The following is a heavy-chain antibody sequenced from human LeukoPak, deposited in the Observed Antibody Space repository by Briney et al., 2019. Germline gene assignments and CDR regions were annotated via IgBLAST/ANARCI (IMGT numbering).Heavy chain of an antibody. Sequence: ASVKVSCKASGYTFTSYGISWVRQAPGQGLEWMGWISAYNGNTNYAQKLQGRVTMTTDTSTSTAYMELRSLRSDDTAVYYCARDPRIVGATRLSYFDYWGQGTLVTVSS. CDR1: GYTFTSYG. CDR2: ISAYNGNT. J-gene: IGHJ4*02. V-gene: IGHV1-18*01. CDR3: ARDPRIVGATRLSYFDY. D-gene: IGHD1-26*01.